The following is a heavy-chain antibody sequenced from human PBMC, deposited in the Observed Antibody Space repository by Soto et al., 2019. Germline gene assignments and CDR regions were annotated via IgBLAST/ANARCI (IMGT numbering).Heavy chain of an antibody. CDR2: IYPGDSDT. CDR3: ASLVPNSRRYSDAFDI. CDR1: GYSFTSYW. Sequence: GESLKISSKGSGYSFTSYWIGWVRLMPGKGLEWMGIIYPGDSDTRYSPSFQGQVTISADKSISTAYLQWSSLKASDTAMYYCASLVPNSRRYSDAFDIWGKGTMVTGSS. J-gene: IGHJ3*02. V-gene: IGHV5-51*01. D-gene: IGHD3-22*01.